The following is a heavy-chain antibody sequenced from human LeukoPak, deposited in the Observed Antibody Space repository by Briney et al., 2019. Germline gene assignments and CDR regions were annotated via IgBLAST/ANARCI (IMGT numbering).Heavy chain of an antibody. V-gene: IGHV3-49*03. J-gene: IGHJ4*02. D-gene: IGHD2-15*01. CDR1: GFTFSSYA. Sequence: GGSLRLSCAASGFTFSSYAMSWFRQAPGKGLEWVGFIRSKPYGGTTDYAASVKGRFTISRDDSKSIAYLQMNSLKTEDTAVYYCTRGAGCSSGRCYPIDYWGQGTLVTVSS. CDR3: TRGAGCSSGRCYPIDY. CDR2: IRSKPYGGTT.